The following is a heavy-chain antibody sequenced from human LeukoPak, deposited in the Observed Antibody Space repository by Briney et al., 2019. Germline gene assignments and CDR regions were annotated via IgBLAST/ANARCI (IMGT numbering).Heavy chain of an antibody. CDR2: TNPNSGGT. J-gene: IGHJ4*02. D-gene: IGHD3-10*01. CDR1: GYTFTGYY. V-gene: IGHV1-2*02. Sequence: ASVKVSCKASGYTFTGYYMHWVRQAPGQGLEWMGWTNPNSGGTNYAQKFQGRVTMTRDTSISTAYMELSRLISDDTAVYYCARVLFEGGGFGELLPFDYWGQGTLVTVSS. CDR3: ARVLFEGGGFGELLPFDY.